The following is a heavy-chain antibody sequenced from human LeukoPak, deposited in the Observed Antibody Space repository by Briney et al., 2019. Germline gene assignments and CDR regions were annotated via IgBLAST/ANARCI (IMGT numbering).Heavy chain of an antibody. CDR3: ASLGEASGGWYPPFDY. D-gene: IGHD6-19*01. CDR1: GGSISSYY. V-gene: IGHV4-59*01. J-gene: IGHJ4*02. CDR2: IYYSGST. Sequence: SETLSLTCTVSGGSISSYYCSWIRQPPGKGLELIGYIYYSGSTNYNPSLKSRVTMSVDTSKNQFSLNLSSVTAADTAVYYCASLGEASGGWYPPFDYWGQGALVTVSS.